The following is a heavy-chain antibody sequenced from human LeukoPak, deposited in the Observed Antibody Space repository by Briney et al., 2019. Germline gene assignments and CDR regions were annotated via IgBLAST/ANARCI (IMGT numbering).Heavy chain of an antibody. CDR2: ISYDGSNK. CDR3: AKSTDGGGNIIDY. CDR1: GFTFSSYG. J-gene: IGHJ4*02. D-gene: IGHD1/OR15-1a*01. V-gene: IGHV3-30*18. Sequence: GGSLRLSCAASGFTFSSYGMHWVRQAPDKGLEWVAVISYDGSNKYYADSVKGRFTISRDNSKNTLYLQMNSLRAEDTAVYYCAKSTDGGGNIIDYWGQGTLVTVSS.